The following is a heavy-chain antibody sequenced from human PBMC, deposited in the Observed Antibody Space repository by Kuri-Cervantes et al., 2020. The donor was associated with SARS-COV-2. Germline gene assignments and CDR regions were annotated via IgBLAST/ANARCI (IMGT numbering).Heavy chain of an antibody. CDR3: ARASEGAFDI. V-gene: IGHV4-39*07. J-gene: IGHJ3*02. CDR1: GGSISSSSYY. CDR2: IYYSGST. Sequence: SETLSLTCTVSGGSISSSSYYWGWIRQPPGKGLEWIGSIYYSGSTYYNPSLKSRVTISVETSKNQFSLKLSSVTAADTAVYYCARASEGAFDIWGQGTMVTVSS.